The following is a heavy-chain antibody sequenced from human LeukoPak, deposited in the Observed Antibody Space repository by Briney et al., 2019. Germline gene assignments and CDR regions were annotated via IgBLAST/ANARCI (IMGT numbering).Heavy chain of an antibody. V-gene: IGHV3-30*04. CDR3: AREGSSGYDY. D-gene: IGHD3-22*01. Sequence: GGSLRLSCAASGFTFSSYAMHWVRQAPGKGLEWVAVISYDGSNKYYADSVKGRFTISRDNSKNTLYLQMNSLRAEDTAVYYCAREGSSGYDYWGQGTLVTVSS. CDR1: GFTFSSYA. CDR2: ISYDGSNK. J-gene: IGHJ4*02.